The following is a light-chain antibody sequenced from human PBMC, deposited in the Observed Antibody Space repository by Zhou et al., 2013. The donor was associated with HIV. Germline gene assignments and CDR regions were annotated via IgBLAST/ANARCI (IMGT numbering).Light chain of an antibody. CDR3: QQTYSAPPET. V-gene: IGKV1-39*01. CDR2: RAS. Sequence: DIQMTQSPSSLSASLGDRVTITCRASQSISSYLNWYQQKPGKAPKLLIFRASSLQSGVPSRFIGSGSGTDFTLTISSLQPDDLGTYYCQQTYSAPPETFGQGTKVEIK. J-gene: IGKJ1*01. CDR1: QSISSY.